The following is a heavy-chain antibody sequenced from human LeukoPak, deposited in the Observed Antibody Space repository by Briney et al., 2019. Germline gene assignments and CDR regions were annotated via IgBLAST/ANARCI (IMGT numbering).Heavy chain of an antibody. J-gene: IGHJ3*01. CDR1: GGSINSYY. V-gene: IGHV4-4*07. CDR3: ARSMYYEFWSGPFDY. D-gene: IGHD3-3*01. CDR2: IYSSGTT. Sequence: SETLSLTCTVSGGSINSYYWSWIWQPAGKGLEWIRRIYSSGTTIYNSPLKSRVTMSVDTSKNQMSLKLNSVTAADTAVYYCARSMYYEFWSGPFDYWGQGTMVTVSS.